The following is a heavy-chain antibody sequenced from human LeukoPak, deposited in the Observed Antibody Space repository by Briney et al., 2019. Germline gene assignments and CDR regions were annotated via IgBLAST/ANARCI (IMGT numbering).Heavy chain of an antibody. CDR1: GGSISSGGYS. Sequence: LSLTCAVSGGSISSGGYSWSWVRQAPGKGLEWVANIKQDGSEKYYVDSVKGRFTISRDNAKNSLYLQMNSLRAEDTAVYYCARDPGFVDYWGQGTLVTVSS. J-gene: IGHJ4*02. D-gene: IGHD6-25*01. CDR2: IKQDGSEK. V-gene: IGHV3-7*01. CDR3: ARDPGFVDY.